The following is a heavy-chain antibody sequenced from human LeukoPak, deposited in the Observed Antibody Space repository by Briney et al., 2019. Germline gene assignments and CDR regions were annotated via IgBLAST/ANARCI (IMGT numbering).Heavy chain of an antibody. CDR1: GGSISSYY. V-gene: IGHV4-59*01. J-gene: IGHJ5*02. CDR2: IYYSGSA. Sequence: SETLSLTCTVSGGSISSYYWSWIRQPPGKGLEWIGYIYYSGSANYNPSLKSRVTISVDTSKNQFSLKLSSVTAADTAVYYCARDRSWFDPWGQETLVTVSS. CDR3: ARDRSWFDP.